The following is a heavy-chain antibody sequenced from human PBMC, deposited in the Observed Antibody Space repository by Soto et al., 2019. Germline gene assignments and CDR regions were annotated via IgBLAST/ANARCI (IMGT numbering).Heavy chain of an antibody. CDR1: GLTFSSYA. CDR3: AAQGLVVSGYYGGDYYYGMDV. D-gene: IGHD3-3*01. Sequence: HPGGSLRLSCAASGLTFSSYAMNWVRQAPGKGLEWASVISGSGDSTYYADSVKGRFTISRDNSKNTLYLQMNSLRAEDTAVYYCAAQGLVVSGYYGGDYYYGMDVWGQGTTVTVSS. V-gene: IGHV3-23*01. J-gene: IGHJ6*02. CDR2: ISGSGDST.